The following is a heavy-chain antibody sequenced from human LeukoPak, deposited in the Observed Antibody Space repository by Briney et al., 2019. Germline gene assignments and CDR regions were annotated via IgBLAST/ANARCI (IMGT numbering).Heavy chain of an antibody. CDR2: ISWDGGST. V-gene: IGHV3-43D*03. CDR3: AKDIAAVAGTTSNFQH. Sequence: GGSLRLSCAASGFTFDDYAMHWVRQAPGKGLEWVSLISWDGGSTYYADSVKGRFTISRDNSENSLYLQMNSLRAEDTALYYCAKDIAAVAGTTSNFQHWGQGTLVTVSS. CDR1: GFTFDDYA. J-gene: IGHJ1*01. D-gene: IGHD6-19*01.